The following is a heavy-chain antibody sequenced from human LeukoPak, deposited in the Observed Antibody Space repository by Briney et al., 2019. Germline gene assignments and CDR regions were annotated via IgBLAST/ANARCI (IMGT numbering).Heavy chain of an antibody. CDR3: ARGPTYGDYSEGVFDI. V-gene: IGHV4-59*01. CDR1: GGSISGYY. Sequence: SETLSLTCTVSGGSISGYYWSWIRQPPGKGLEWIGYIYYSGSTNYNPSLMSRVTISLDTSKNQFSLKLGSVTAAGTAVYYCARGPTYGDYSEGVFDIWGQGTMVTVSS. J-gene: IGHJ3*02. CDR2: IYYSGST. D-gene: IGHD4-17*01.